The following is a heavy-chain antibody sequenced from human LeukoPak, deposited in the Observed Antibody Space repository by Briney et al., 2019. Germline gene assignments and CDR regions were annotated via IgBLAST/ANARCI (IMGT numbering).Heavy chain of an antibody. CDR3: TRLYEYNDY. CDR1: GFTFSGSA. Sequence: GGSLRLSCVASGFTFSGSAIHWVRQASGKGLEWVARIRSKANNYATAYATSVKGRFTISRDDSKNTAYLQLNSLKTEDTAVYYRTRLYEYNDYWGQGTLVTVSS. V-gene: IGHV3-73*01. D-gene: IGHD5/OR15-5a*01. J-gene: IGHJ4*02. CDR2: IRSKANNYAT.